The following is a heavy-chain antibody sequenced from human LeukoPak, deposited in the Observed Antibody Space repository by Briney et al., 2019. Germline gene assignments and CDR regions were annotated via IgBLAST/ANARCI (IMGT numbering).Heavy chain of an antibody. CDR1: GYTLTELS. Sequence: ASVKVSCKVSGYTLTELSMHWVRQAPGKGLEWMGGFDPEDGETIYAQKFQGRVTMTEDTSTDTAYMELSRLRSEDTAVYYCATVVAAAGIFDYWGQGTLVTVSS. CDR2: FDPEDGET. CDR3: ATVVAAAGIFDY. J-gene: IGHJ4*02. V-gene: IGHV1-24*01. D-gene: IGHD6-13*01.